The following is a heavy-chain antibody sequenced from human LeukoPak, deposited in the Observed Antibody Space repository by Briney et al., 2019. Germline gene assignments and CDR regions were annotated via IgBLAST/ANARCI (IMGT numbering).Heavy chain of an antibody. CDR3: AKKAFWSGYYAPYAFDI. Sequence: GGSLRLSSAATGFTFSSYAMSWVRQAPGKRLEWVSAISGSGGSTYYADSVKGRFTISRDNSKNTLYLQMNSLRAEDTAVYYCAKKAFWSGYYAPYAFDIWGQGTMVTVSS. J-gene: IGHJ3*02. CDR1: GFTFSSYA. D-gene: IGHD3-3*01. CDR2: ISGSGGST. V-gene: IGHV3-23*01.